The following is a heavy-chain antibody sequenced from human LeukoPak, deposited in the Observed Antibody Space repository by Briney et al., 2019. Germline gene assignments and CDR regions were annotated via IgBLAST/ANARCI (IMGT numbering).Heavy chain of an antibody. D-gene: IGHD3-16*01. J-gene: IGHJ6*03. CDR1: GFSFSSYG. CDR3: ARGGGHRPYYYYYTDV. V-gene: IGHV3-33*01. CDR2: IWYDGSNK. Sequence: PGGSLRLSCAASGFSFSSYGMHWVRQAPGKGLEWVAIIWYDGSNKYYADSVKGRFTISRDTSKNTLYLEMNSLRAEDTAVYYCARGGGHRPYYYYYTDVWGKGTTVTVSS.